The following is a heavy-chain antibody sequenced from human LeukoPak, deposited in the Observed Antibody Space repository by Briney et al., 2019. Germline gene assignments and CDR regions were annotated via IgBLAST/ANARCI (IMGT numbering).Heavy chain of an antibody. CDR1: GFTFSDYW. D-gene: IGHD2-15*01. CDR2: LKQDGSEI. CDR3: AGGAGWLIDY. V-gene: IGHV3-7*01. Sequence: GGSLRLSCAASGFTFSDYWMNWVRQAPGKGLEWVAILKQDGSEILYVDSVKGRFTISRDNAKNSLYLQMNSLRAEDTAVYYCAGGAGWLIDYWGQGTLVTASS. J-gene: IGHJ4*02.